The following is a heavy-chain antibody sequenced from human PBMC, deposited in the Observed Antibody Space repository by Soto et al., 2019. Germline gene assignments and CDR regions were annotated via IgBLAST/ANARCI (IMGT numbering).Heavy chain of an antibody. Sequence: SETLSLTFAVYGASFSGYIWTWIRQTPGKGLQWIGQINHSGSASYNPSLKSRVTISVHTSNSQFSLELSSVTAADTAVYYCARGLITGSHYSGGWYYFDSWGQGTQVTVSS. V-gene: IGHV4-34*01. J-gene: IGHJ4*02. D-gene: IGHD6-19*01. CDR2: INHSGSA. CDR3: ARGLITGSHYSGGWYYFDS. CDR1: GASFSGYI.